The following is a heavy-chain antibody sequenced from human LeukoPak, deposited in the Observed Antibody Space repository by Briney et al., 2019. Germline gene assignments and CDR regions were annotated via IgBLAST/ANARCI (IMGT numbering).Heavy chain of an antibody. CDR1: GFTFSTYG. CDR2: ISAGDGST. Sequence: GGSLRLSCPASGFTFSTYGMTWVRQAPGKGLEWVSAISAGDGSTYYADSVKGRFTISRDNSKNTLYLQMSSLRAQDTAVYYCAKPHGSGSLPTWGQGTLVTVSS. J-gene: IGHJ4*02. D-gene: IGHD3-10*01. CDR3: AKPHGSGSLPT. V-gene: IGHV3-23*01.